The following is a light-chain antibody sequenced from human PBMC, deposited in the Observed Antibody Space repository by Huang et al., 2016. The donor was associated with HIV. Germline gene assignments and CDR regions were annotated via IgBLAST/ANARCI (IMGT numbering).Light chain of an antibody. V-gene: IGKV3-15*01. CDR3: QQYNNWPPTT. CDR2: GAS. Sequence: EIVMTQSPATLSVSPGERATLSCRASHSVSSNLAWYQQNPGQAPRRLIYGASTRATGIPARFSGSGSGTEFTLTISSLQSEDFAVYHCQQYNNWPPTTFGGGTKVEIK. J-gene: IGKJ4*01. CDR1: HSVSSN.